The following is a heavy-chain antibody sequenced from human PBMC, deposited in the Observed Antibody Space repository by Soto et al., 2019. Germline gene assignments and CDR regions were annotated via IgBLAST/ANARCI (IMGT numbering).Heavy chain of an antibody. Sequence: QVQLVESGGGVVQPGRSLRLSCAASGFTFSSYGMHWVRQAPGKGLEWVAVIWYDGSNKYYADSVKGRFTISRDNSKNTLYLQMNSLRAEDTAVYSCARDTRGRVVVSNWFDPWGQGTLVAVSS. CDR1: GFTFSSYG. CDR3: ARDTRGRVVVSNWFDP. CDR2: IWYDGSNK. J-gene: IGHJ5*02. V-gene: IGHV3-33*01. D-gene: IGHD3-22*01.